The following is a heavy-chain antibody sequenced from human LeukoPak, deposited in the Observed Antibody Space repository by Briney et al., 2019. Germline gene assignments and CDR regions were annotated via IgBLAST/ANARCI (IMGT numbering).Heavy chain of an antibody. Sequence: KTSETLSLTCTVSGGSISSYYWSWIRQPPGKGLEWIGYIYYSGSTNYNPSLKSRVTISVDASKNQFSLKLSSVTAADTAVYYCARVRGYGGYKWVAYYFDYWGQGTLVTVSS. CDR1: GGSISSYY. D-gene: IGHD5-12*01. J-gene: IGHJ4*02. CDR2: IYYSGST. CDR3: ARVRGYGGYKWVAYYFDY. V-gene: IGHV4-59*01.